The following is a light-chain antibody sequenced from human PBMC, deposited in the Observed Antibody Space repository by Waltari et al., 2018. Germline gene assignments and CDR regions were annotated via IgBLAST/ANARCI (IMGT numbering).Light chain of an antibody. J-gene: IGLJ2*01. CDR2: NTN. CDR3: AVWDDSLNGVV. V-gene: IGLV1-44*01. Sequence: QSVLTQPPSASGTLGQRVAISCSGGRFNIGSNPVNWYQQLPRTAPKLLIYNTNQRPSGVPDRFSGSKSGTSASLAISGLQSEDESDYYCAVWDDSLNGVVFGGGTKLTVL. CDR1: RFNIGSNP.